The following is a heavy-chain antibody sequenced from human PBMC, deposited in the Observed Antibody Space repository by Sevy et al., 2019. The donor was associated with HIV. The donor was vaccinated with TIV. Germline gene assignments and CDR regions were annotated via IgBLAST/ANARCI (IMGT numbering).Heavy chain of an antibody. CDR3: AKTVNSGGGVVPAANYYYYGMDV. J-gene: IGHJ6*02. CDR2: IDGKGRST. CDR1: GFTLSSYV. D-gene: IGHD2-2*01. Sequence: GGSLRLSCAASGFTLSSYVMSWVRQAPGKGLEWVSAIDGKGRSTHYADSGKGRFTISRDNSKNTLYLQMNSLRAEDTAVYYCAKTVNSGGGVVPAANYYYYGMDVWGQGTTVTVSS. V-gene: IGHV3-23*01.